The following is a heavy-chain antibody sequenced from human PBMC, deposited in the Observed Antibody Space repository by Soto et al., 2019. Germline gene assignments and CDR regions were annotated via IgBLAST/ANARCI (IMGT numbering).Heavy chain of an antibody. V-gene: IGHV3-72*01. D-gene: IGHD3-22*01. CDR1: GFTLSDHY. J-gene: IGHJ4*02. Sequence: GGSLRLSCTVSGFTLSDHYIDWVRQAPGKGLEWVGRSRDKAQGYSTTYAASVKGRFTTSRDESTNSVYLQMNSLKTEDMAIYYCVRTTYFSDSSVYTRFFDYWGQGTLVTVSS. CDR3: VRTTYFSDSSVYTRFFDY. CDR2: SRDKAQGYST.